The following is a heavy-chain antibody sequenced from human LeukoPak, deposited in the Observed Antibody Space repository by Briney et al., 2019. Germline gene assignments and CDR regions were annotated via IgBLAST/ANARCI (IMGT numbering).Heavy chain of an antibody. V-gene: IGHV1-46*01. Sequence: GASVKVSCKASGYTFTSYYMHWVRQAPGQGLEWMGVVNPSGSSASYLQKFQGRVTMTRDTSTSTVYMELNNLRSEDAAVYYCARSYYGSGYTWFDPWGQGTLVSVSS. D-gene: IGHD3-10*01. CDR2: VNPSGSSA. J-gene: IGHJ5*02. CDR1: GYTFTSYY. CDR3: ARSYYGSGYTWFDP.